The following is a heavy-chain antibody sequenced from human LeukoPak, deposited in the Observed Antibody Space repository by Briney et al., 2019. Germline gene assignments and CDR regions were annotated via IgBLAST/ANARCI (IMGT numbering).Heavy chain of an antibody. CDR2: IYYSGST. Sequence: PSETLSLTCTVSGGSISSSSYYWGWIRQPPGKGLEWIGSIYYSGSTYYNPSLKSRVTISVDTSKNQFSLKLSSVTAADTAVYYCARGTYYYDSSGYYWDYWGQGTLVTVSS. J-gene: IGHJ4*02. CDR1: GGSISSSSYY. CDR3: ARGTYYYDSSGYYWDY. D-gene: IGHD3-22*01. V-gene: IGHV4-39*07.